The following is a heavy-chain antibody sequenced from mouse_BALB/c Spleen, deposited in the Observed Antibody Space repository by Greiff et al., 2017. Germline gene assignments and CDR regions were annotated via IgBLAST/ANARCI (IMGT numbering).Heavy chain of an antibody. Sequence: VQLQQSGAALARPGASVKLFCQASGYTFTSYWMQWVKQRPGQGLGWIGAIYPGDGDTRYTQKFKGKATLTADKSSSTAYMQLSSLASEDSAVYYCARRDYYGSSYEDYWGQGTTLTVSS. CDR1: GYTFTSYW. CDR3: ARRDYYGSSYEDY. V-gene: IGHV1-87*01. J-gene: IGHJ2*01. D-gene: IGHD1-1*01. CDR2: IYPGDGDT.